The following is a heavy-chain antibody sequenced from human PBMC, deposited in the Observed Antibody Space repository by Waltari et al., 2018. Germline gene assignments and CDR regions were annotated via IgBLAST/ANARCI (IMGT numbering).Heavy chain of an antibody. V-gene: IGHV4-59*11. J-gene: IGHJ3*02. CDR3: ARGAGAARPQRSHTFDI. Sequence: QVQLQESGPGLVKPSETLSLTCTVSGGSISSHYWSWIRQPPGKGLEWIGYIYYSGSTSYNPSLKSRVTISVDTSKNQFSLKLSSVTAADTAVYYCARGAGAARPQRSHTFDIWGQGTMVTVSS. CDR1: GGSISSHY. D-gene: IGHD6-6*01. CDR2: IYYSGST.